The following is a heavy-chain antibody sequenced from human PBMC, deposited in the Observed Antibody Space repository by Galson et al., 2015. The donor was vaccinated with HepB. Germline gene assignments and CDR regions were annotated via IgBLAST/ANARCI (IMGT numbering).Heavy chain of an antibody. J-gene: IGHJ4*02. D-gene: IGHD3-22*01. CDR1: GYTFSSFF. CDR2: IHPAGGTT. Sequence: SVKVSCKASGYTFSSFFVHWVRQAPGQGLEWMGIIHPAGGTTRSAQTFQGRITMTRDTSTSTVYMELNSLRSDDTALYFCAREPPDSGSLDFWCQGALVTASS. CDR3: AREPPDSGSLDF. V-gene: IGHV1-46*01.